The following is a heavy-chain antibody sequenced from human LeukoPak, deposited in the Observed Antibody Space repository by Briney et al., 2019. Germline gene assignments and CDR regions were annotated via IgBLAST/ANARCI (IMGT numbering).Heavy chain of an antibody. Sequence: PSETLSLTCTVSGASISSGNYCWGWIRQPGGRGLEWIARIDTSDSTNYNPSLKSRVTISVDRSKNQFSLKLSSVTAADTAIYYCAIDRHSSSWITLWGQGTLVTVSS. CDR2: IDTSDST. CDR3: AIDRHSSSWITL. V-gene: IGHV4-61*02. J-gene: IGHJ4*02. D-gene: IGHD6-13*01. CDR1: GASISSGNYC.